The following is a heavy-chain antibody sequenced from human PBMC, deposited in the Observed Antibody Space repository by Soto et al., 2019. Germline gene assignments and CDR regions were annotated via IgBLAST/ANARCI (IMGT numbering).Heavy chain of an antibody. CDR2: IHHSGSA. J-gene: IGHJ6*02. CDR1: VGSISTYY. CDR3: ARDLWGYCGTDCYPLDV. Sequence: SEALSLTCTVSVGSISTYYWSWIRQPPGKGLEWIGYIHHSGSANYNPSLKSRVNLSVDTSKNQFSLKLTSVTAADTAVYYCARDLWGYCGTDCYPLDVWGPGTTVTVS. V-gene: IGHV4-59*01. D-gene: IGHD2-21*02.